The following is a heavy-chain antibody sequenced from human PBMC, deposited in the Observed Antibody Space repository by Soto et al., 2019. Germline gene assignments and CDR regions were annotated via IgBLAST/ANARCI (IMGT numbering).Heavy chain of an antibody. V-gene: IGHV3-48*02. CDR3: ARFFGSGFDY. J-gene: IGHJ4*02. Sequence: GGFLRLSCVASGFTFSTDTRNWVRQAPGKGLEWVAHISTSGATRYYADSVKGRFTISRDNAKTSLYLQMDSLRNEDTAVYYCARFFGSGFDYWGQGTLVTVSS. D-gene: IGHD6-19*01. CDR2: ISTSGATR. CDR1: GFTFSTDT.